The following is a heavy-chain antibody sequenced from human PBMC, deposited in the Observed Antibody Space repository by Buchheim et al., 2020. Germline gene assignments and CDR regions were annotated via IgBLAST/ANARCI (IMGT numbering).Heavy chain of an antibody. CDR2: ISSSSSYI. J-gene: IGHJ4*02. CDR3: ARAVSTRDALDY. Sequence: EVQLVESGGGLVKPGGSLRLSCAASGFTFSTYSMNWARQAPGKGLEWVSSISSSSSYIYYADSVKARFTISRDNAKNSLYLQMNSLRAEDTAVYYCARAVSTRDALDYWGQGTL. V-gene: IGHV3-21*01. D-gene: IGHD5-24*01. CDR1: GFTFSTYS.